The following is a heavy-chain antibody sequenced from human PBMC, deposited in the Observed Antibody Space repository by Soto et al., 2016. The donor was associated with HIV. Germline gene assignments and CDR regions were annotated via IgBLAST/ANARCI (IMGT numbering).Heavy chain of an antibody. CDR2: VRTKAANTAT. V-gene: IGHV3-73*01. CDR3: TRDSGTYNWLDP. J-gene: IGHJ5*02. Sequence: EVQLVESGGGLVQPGGSLKLSCAVSGFIFGDCAIHWVRQASGKGLEWVGVVRTKAANTATEYAASVKGRFTISRDDSENTAYLQMNNLKTEDTAMYYCTRDSGTYNWLDPWGQGTLVTVSS. D-gene: IGHD1-26*01. CDR1: GFIFGDCA.